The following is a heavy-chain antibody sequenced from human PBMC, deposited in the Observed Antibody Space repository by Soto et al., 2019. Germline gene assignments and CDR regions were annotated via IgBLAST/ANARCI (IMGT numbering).Heavy chain of an antibody. D-gene: IGHD2-2*01. CDR3: ATDIVVDVDY. CDR1: S. V-gene: IGHV1-46*03. Sequence: SMQSGRQAPGQGLEWMGIINPSGGSTGYAQKFQGRVTMTRDTSTSTVYMELSSLRSEDTAVYYCATDIVVDVDYWGQGTLVTVSS. CDR2: INPSGGST. J-gene: IGHJ4*02.